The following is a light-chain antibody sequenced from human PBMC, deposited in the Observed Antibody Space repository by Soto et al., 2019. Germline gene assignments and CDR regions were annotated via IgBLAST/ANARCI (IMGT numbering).Light chain of an antibody. Sequence: QSVLTQSPSASASLGASVKLTCTLSGGHSSYAIAWHQQQPGKGPRYLMKLDSDGSHNKGDGIPDRFSGSSSGAERYLTISSLQSEDEAAYYCQTWGSGIPVVFGGGTKVTVL. CDR2: LDSDGSH. J-gene: IGLJ2*01. CDR1: GGHSSYA. V-gene: IGLV4-69*01. CDR3: QTWGSGIPVV.